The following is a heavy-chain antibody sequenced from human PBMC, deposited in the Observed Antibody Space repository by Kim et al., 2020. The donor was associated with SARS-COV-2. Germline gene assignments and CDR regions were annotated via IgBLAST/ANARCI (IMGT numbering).Heavy chain of an antibody. CDR2: KDGPTP. Sequence: KDGPTPLHADSVKGRFTISRDNSKNTLYLQMTGLRADDTGVYYCTRGPFWGQGTLVTVSS. CDR3: TRGPF. J-gene: IGHJ4*02. V-gene: IGHV3-74*01.